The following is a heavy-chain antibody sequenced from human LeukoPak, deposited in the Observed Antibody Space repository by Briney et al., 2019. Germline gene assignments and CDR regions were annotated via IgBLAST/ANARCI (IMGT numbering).Heavy chain of an antibody. CDR3: AREANGGYGFDY. Sequence: ASVKVSCKSSGYMFTSHGIHWLRQAPGQGLEWMGWISAQNGNTNYVQHLLGRVTMTRDTSATTAYMELRSLKSGAPPVYYCAREANGGYGFDYWGPETQVTVAS. J-gene: IGHJ4*02. CDR2: ISAQNGNT. CDR1: GYMFTSHG. D-gene: IGHD6-25*01. V-gene: IGHV1-18*01.